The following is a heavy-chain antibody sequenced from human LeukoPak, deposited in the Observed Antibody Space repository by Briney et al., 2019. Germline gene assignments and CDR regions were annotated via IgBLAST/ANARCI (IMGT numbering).Heavy chain of an antibody. J-gene: IGHJ6*02. V-gene: IGHV3-48*02. D-gene: IGHD4-17*01. CDR1: GFSLSYHS. CDR2: TSRSYGTM. Sequence: GGSLRLSCAASGFSLSYHSMNWVRQAPGKGLEWVSFTSRSYGTMYYADSVKGRFTISRDNAKNSLYLQMNSLRDEDTAVYYCVRDRTTVTTNYYYGMDVWGQGTTVTVSS. CDR3: VRDRTTVTTNYYYGMDV.